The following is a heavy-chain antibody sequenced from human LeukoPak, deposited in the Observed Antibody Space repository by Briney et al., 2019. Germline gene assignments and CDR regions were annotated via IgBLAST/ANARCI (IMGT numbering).Heavy chain of an antibody. Sequence: ASVKVSCKASGYTLTGYYMHWVRQAPGQGLEWMGWINPNSGGTNYAQKFQGRVTMTRDTSISTAYMELSRLRSDDTAVYYCARGNPSYDSSGYYYVGDAFDIWGQGTMVTVSS. D-gene: IGHD3-22*01. CDR2: INPNSGGT. V-gene: IGHV1-2*02. CDR3: ARGNPSYDSSGYYYVGDAFDI. CDR1: GYTLTGYY. J-gene: IGHJ3*02.